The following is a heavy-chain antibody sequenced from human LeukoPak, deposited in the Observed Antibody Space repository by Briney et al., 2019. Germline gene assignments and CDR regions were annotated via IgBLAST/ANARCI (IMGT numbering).Heavy chain of an antibody. V-gene: IGHV4-59*07. CDR3: ARSVDYFDNTGPHMMFDY. CDR2: IYYTGII. D-gene: IGHD3-22*01. CDR1: GDSITSHY. Sequence: SDTLSLTCNVSGDSITSHYWNWIRQPPGKGLEWIGYIYYTGIIKYNPSLTSRVGMSVDTSKNQFFLKMKSVTAADTAVYHCARSVDYFDNTGPHMMFDYWGQGSLVTVSS. J-gene: IGHJ4*02.